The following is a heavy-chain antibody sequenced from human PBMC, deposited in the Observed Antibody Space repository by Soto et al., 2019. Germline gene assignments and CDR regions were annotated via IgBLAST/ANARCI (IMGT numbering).Heavy chain of an antibody. D-gene: IGHD2-8*01. Sequence: ASVKVSCKASGYTFTGYYMHWVRQAPGQGLEWMGWISGYNGNTTYAQKFQARVTMTINTSTRTAYMELTSLRSNDTAVYYCARQAPTDVWGDAYDIWGRGTMVTVSS. CDR2: ISGYNGNT. CDR1: GYTFTGYY. V-gene: IGHV1-18*04. CDR3: ARQAPTDVWGDAYDI. J-gene: IGHJ3*02.